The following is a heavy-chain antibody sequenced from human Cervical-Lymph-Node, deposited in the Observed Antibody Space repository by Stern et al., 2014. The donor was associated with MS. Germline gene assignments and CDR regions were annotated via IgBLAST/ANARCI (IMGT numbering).Heavy chain of an antibody. CDR3: VRHSHCSPTRCYPSLFDP. Sequence: MQLVQSGAEVKKPGESLKISCKGSGYSFPSYWIGWVRQMPGKGLEWMGVIYGDGSETRYSPSFQGQVTMSADKSTNVAFLQWTSLKSSDTAIYYCVRHSHCSPTRCYPSLFDPWGQGTLVIVSS. V-gene: IGHV5-51*01. CDR1: GYSFPSYW. CDR2: IYGDGSET. J-gene: IGHJ5*02. D-gene: IGHD2-2*01.